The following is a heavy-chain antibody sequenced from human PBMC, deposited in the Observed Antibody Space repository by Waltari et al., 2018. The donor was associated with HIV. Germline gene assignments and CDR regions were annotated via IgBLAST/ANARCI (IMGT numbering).Heavy chain of an antibody. CDR3: ARAGYCSGGSCYSEWFDP. V-gene: IGHV4-4*07. Sequence: QVQLQESGPGLVKPSETLSLTCTVSGGSISSYYWSWIRQPAGKGLEWIGRIYTSGSTNHRPSLQSRVTMSVDTAKNQFSLKRSSVTAADTAVYYWARAGYCSGGSCYSEWFDPWGQGTLVTVSS. J-gene: IGHJ5*02. D-gene: IGHD2-15*01. CDR1: GGSISSYY. CDR2: IYTSGST.